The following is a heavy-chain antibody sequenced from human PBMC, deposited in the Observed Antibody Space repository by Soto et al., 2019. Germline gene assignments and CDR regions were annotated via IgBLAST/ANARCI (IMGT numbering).Heavy chain of an antibody. CDR3: AVNWNGGSAFDI. CDR1: GYTLTELS. D-gene: IGHD1-1*01. V-gene: IGHV1-24*01. CDR2: FDPEDGET. J-gene: IGHJ3*02. Sequence: ASVKVSCKVSGYTLTELSMHWVRQAPGKGLEWMGGFDPEDGETIYAQKFQGRVTMTEDTSTDTAYMELSSLRSEDTAVYYCAVNWNGGSAFDIWGQGTMVTVSS.